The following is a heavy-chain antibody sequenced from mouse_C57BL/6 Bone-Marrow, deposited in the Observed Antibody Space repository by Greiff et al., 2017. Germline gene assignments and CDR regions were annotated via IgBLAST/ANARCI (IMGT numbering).Heavy chain of an antibody. D-gene: IGHD3-3*01. J-gene: IGHJ3*01. V-gene: IGHV5-2*01. CDR1: EYEFPSHD. Sequence: EVQLVESGGGLVQPGASLKLSCESTEYEFPSHDMSWVRKTPEKRLELVAAINSDGGSNDYPDPMEIRFIISRDNTKKTLYLQMSSLRSEDTALYYGARDMGPWFAYWGKGTLVTVSA. CDR3: ARDMGPWFAY. CDR2: INSDGGSN.